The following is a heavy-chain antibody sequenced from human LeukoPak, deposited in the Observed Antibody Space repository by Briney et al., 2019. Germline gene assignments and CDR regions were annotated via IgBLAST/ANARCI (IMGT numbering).Heavy chain of an antibody. J-gene: IGHJ4*02. CDR2: INPSGGST. CDR1: GYTFTSYF. Sequence: ASVKVSCKASGYTFTSYFMHWVRQAPGQGLEWMGIINPSGGSTFYAQKFQGRVTMTRDMSTSTVYMELSSLRSEDTAVYYCARQQYSSGWYLRETPAHFDYWGQGTLVTVSS. D-gene: IGHD6-19*01. V-gene: IGHV1-46*01. CDR3: ARQQYSSGWYLRETPAHFDY.